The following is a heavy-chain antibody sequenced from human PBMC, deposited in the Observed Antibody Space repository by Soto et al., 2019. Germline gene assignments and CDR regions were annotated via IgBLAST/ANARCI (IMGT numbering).Heavy chain of an antibody. V-gene: IGHV3-23*01. J-gene: IGHJ4*02. CDR2: ISGSGGST. D-gene: IGHD3-22*01. CDR1: GFTFSSYA. Sequence: EVQLLESGGGLVQPGGYLRLSCAASGFTFSSYAMSWVRQAPGRGLEWVSAISGSGGSTYYADSVKGRFTISRDNSKNTLYLQMNSLRAEDTAVYYCAKDPSYYYDSSGYDDYWGQGTLVTVSS. CDR3: AKDPSYYYDSSGYDDY.